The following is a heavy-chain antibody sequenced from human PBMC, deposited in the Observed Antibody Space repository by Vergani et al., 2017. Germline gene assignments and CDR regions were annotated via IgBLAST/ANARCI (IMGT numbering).Heavy chain of an antibody. D-gene: IGHD3-10*01. CDR3: ARGKVLLWFGELSPSYYFDY. V-gene: IGHV4-34*01. CDR1: GGSFSGYY. J-gene: IGHJ4*02. CDR2: INHSGST. Sequence: QVQLQQWGAGLLKPSEILSLTCAVYGGSFSGYYWSWIRQAPGKGLEWIGEINHSGSTNYKPSLKSRVTISVDTSKNQFSLKLSSVTAADAAVYYCARGKVLLWFGELSPSYYFDYWGQGTLVTVSS.